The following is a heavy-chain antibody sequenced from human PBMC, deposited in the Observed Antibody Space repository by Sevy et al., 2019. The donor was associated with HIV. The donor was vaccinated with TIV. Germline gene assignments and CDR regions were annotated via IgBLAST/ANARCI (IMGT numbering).Heavy chain of an antibody. CDR3: ARLVSCGGDCYCLDS. CDR1: GFTFSNYD. D-gene: IGHD2-21*02. J-gene: IGHJ4*02. V-gene: IGHV3-30*04. Sequence: GGSLRLSCAASGFTFSNYDMHWVRQAPGKGLDWVAVISHDERYKNYAESVKVRFTISRDNFKNTLFLQMDSLRPEDTAVYFCARLVSCGGDCYCLDSWGQGALVTVSS. CDR2: ISHDERYK.